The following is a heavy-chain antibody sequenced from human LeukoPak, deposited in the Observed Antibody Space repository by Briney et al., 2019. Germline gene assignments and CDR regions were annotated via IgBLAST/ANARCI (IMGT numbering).Heavy chain of an antibody. V-gene: IGHV3-23*01. Sequence: GGSLRLSCAASGYTFNTYAMSWVRQAPGKGLEWVSAISGSGGSTYYADSVKGRFTISRDNSKNTLYLQMHSLRADDTALYYCAKSPGYGDYVGYFFDFWGQGTLVTVSS. D-gene: IGHD4-17*01. J-gene: IGHJ4*02. CDR1: GYTFNTYA. CDR2: ISGSGGST. CDR3: AKSPGYGDYVGYFFDF.